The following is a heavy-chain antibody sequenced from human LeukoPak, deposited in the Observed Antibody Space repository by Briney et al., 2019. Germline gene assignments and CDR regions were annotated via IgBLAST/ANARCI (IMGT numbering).Heavy chain of an antibody. V-gene: IGHV1-18*01. CDR2: ISAYNGNT. CDR3: ARWDTAMVKMGYFDY. D-gene: IGHD5-18*01. Sequence: GASVKVSCKASGYTFTSYGISWVRQAPGQGLEWMGWISAYNGNTNYAQKLQGRVTMTTDTSTSTAYMELRSLRSDDTAVYYCARWDTAMVKMGYFDYWGQGTLVTVSS. CDR1: GYTFTSYG. J-gene: IGHJ4*02.